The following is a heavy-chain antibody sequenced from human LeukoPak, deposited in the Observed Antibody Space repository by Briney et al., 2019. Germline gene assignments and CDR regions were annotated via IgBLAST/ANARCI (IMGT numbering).Heavy chain of an antibody. CDR2: IHPNSGGT. CDR3: GRKSAARKTSEFDY. Sequence: ASVKVSCKASGYTFTDYYMNWVRQAPGQGLEWMGWIHPNSGGTNYAQKFQGRVTMTRDTSISTAYMELSRLTFDDTAVYYCGRKSAARKTSEFDYWGQGTLVTVSS. V-gene: IGHV1-2*02. CDR1: GYTFTDYY. J-gene: IGHJ4*02. D-gene: IGHD6-6*01.